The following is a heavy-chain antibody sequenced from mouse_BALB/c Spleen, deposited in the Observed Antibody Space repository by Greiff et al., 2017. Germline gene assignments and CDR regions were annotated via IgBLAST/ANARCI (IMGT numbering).Heavy chain of an antibody. D-gene: IGHD1-1*01. CDR1: GFTFSSYA. J-gene: IGHJ1*01. CDR2: ISSGGSYT. Sequence: EVQRVESGGGLVKPGGSLKLSCAASGFTFSSYAMSWVRQSPEKRLEWVAEISSGGSYTYYPDTVTGRFTISRDNAKNTLYLEMSSQRSEDTAMYYCAKGDYGSSEGYFDVWGAGTTVTVST. CDR3: AKGDYGSSEGYFDV. V-gene: IGHV5-9-4*01.